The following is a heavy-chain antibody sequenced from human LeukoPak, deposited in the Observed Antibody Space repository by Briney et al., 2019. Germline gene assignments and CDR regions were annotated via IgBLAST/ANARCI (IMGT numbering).Heavy chain of an antibody. Sequence: SETLSLTCAVYGGSFSGYYWSWIRQPPGKGLEWIGEINHSGSTNYNPSLKSRVTISVDTSKNQFSLKLSSVTAADTAVYYCARGNGSTVTTWFDPWGQGTLVTVSS. V-gene: IGHV4-34*01. CDR1: GGSFSGYY. D-gene: IGHD4-11*01. CDR2: INHSGST. J-gene: IGHJ5*02. CDR3: ARGNGSTVTTWFDP.